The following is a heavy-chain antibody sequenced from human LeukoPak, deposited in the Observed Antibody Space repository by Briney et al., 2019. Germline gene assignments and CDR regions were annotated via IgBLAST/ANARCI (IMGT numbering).Heavy chain of an antibody. CDR2: ISTASDII. V-gene: IGHV3-21*01. Sequence: GGSLRLSCVASAFTFKTYTLNWVRQTPGKGLEWVSYISTASDIINYADSVRGRFTISRDNAKNSLYLYMNSLTPEDTALYYCARTVGGHFGFRGQGTLVTVSS. D-gene: IGHD2-15*01. CDR1: AFTFKTYT. CDR3: ARTVGGHFGF. J-gene: IGHJ4*02.